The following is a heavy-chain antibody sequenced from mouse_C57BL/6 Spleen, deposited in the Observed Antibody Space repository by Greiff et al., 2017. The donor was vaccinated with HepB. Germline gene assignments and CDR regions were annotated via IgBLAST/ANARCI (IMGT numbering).Heavy chain of an antibody. CDR2: ISYDGSN. CDR3: ANSSGY. D-gene: IGHD3-2*02. J-gene: IGHJ4*01. V-gene: IGHV3-6*01. Sequence: ESGPGLVKPSQSLSLTCSVTGYSITSGYYWNWIRQFPGNKLEWMGYISYDGSNNYNPSLKNRISITRDTSKNQFFLKLNSVTTEDTATYYCANSSGYWGQGTSVTVSS. CDR1: GYSITSGYY.